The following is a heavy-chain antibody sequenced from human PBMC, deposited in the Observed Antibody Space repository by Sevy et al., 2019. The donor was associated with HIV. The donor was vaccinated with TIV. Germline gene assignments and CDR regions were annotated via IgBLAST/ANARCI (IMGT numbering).Heavy chain of an antibody. CDR2: IYSGGST. J-gene: IGHJ6*02. D-gene: IGHD3-3*01. CDR3: ARYDFWGGYYTNQGYYYGMDV. V-gene: IGHV3-53*01. CDR1: GFTVSSNY. Sequence: GGSLRLSCAASGFTVSSNYMSWVRQAPGKGLEWVSVIYSGGSTYYADSVKGRFTISRDNSKNTLYLQMNSLRAEDTAVYYCARYDFWGGYYTNQGYYYGMDVWGQGTTVTVS.